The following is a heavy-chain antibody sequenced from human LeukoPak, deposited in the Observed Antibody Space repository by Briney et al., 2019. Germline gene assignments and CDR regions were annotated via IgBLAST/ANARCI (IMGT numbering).Heavy chain of an antibody. V-gene: IGHV7-4-1*02. Sequence: ASVKVSCKASGYTFTSYAMNWVRQAPGQGLEWMGWINTNTGNPTYAQGFTGRFVFSLDTSVSTTYLQISSLKAEDTAVYYCARAYQRLGELSLPNYWGQGTLVTVSS. D-gene: IGHD3-16*02. CDR1: GYTFTSYA. CDR2: INTNTGNP. CDR3: ARAYQRLGELSLPNY. J-gene: IGHJ4*02.